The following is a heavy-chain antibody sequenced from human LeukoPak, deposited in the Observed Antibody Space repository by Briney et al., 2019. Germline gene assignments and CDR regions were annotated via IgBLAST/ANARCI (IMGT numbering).Heavy chain of an antibody. CDR2: INSDGSST. V-gene: IGHV3-74*01. Sequence: GGSLRLSCAASGFTFSSYWMHWVRQAPGKGLVWVSRINSDGSSTSYADSVKGRFTTSRDNAKNTLYLQMNSLRAEDTAVYYCARDKAIVGATQFDYWGQGTLVTVSS. CDR1: GFTFSSYW. D-gene: IGHD1-26*01. CDR3: ARDKAIVGATQFDY. J-gene: IGHJ4*02.